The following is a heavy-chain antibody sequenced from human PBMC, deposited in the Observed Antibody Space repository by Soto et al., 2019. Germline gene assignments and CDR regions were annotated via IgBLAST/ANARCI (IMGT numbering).Heavy chain of an antibody. CDR1: GFTFSSYS. Sequence: PGGSLRLSCAASGFTFSSYSMNWVRQAPGKGLEWVSYISSSSSTIYYADSVKGRFTISRDNAKNSLYLQMNSLRAEDTAVYYCARSPHIKYSIPPTYYMDVWGKGTTVTVSS. J-gene: IGHJ6*03. D-gene: IGHD6-13*01. CDR3: ARSPHIKYSIPPTYYMDV. CDR2: ISSSSSTI. V-gene: IGHV3-48*01.